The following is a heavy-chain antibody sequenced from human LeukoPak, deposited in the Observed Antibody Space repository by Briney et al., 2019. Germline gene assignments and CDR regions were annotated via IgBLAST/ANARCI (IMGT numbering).Heavy chain of an antibody. V-gene: IGHV4-59*01. J-gene: IGHJ3*02. CDR3: AREVFDAFDI. CDR2: VDHTGST. CDR1: DDSITMYY. Sequence: SETLSLTCSVSDDSITMYYWTWIRQPPGKGLEWIGYVDHTGSTNFNPSLNGRVSISRDTTKNLFSLRLRSVTAADTAVYYCAREVFDAFDIWGQGTMVTVSS. D-gene: IGHD2-8*01.